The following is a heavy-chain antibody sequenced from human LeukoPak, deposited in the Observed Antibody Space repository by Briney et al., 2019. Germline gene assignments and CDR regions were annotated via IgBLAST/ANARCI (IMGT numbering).Heavy chain of an antibody. CDR1: GFTFRNYW. V-gene: IGHV3-7*01. Sequence: GRSLRLSCAASGFTFRNYWMTWVRQVPGKGLEWVANIKEDGSDKNYVDSVKGRFTISRDNAKNSLFLQMISLRAEDTAVYYCARDASPYDSGGYYYDAFDIWGRGTMVTVSS. D-gene: IGHD3-22*01. J-gene: IGHJ3*02. CDR3: ARDASPYDSGGYYYDAFDI. CDR2: IKEDGSDK.